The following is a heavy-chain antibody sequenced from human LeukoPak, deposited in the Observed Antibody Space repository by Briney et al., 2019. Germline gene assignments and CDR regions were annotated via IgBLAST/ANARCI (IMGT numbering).Heavy chain of an antibody. D-gene: IGHD4-23*01. CDR3: ARQLRWDQYYFDY. J-gene: IGHJ4*02. Sequence: ASVKVSCKASGNTFTSYGFSWVRQAPGQGLEWMGWISAYNGDTKYALNLQGRVTMTTDTSTSTAYMELRSLRSDDTAVYYCARQLRWDQYYFDYWGQGTLVTVSS. CDR2: ISAYNGDT. V-gene: IGHV1-18*01. CDR1: GNTFTSYG.